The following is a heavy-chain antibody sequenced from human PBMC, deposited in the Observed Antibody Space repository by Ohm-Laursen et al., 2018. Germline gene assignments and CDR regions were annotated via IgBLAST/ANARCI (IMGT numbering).Heavy chain of an antibody. CDR1: GGSIGSYY. CDR3: ARGPTITYCDY. V-gene: IGHV4-59*12. J-gene: IGHJ4*02. Sequence: TLSLTCTVSGGSIGSYYWSWIRQPPGEGLEWIGYIYYSGSTNYNPSLKSRVTISVDTSKNLFSLKLSSVSAADTAVYYCARGPTITYCDYWGQGTLVTVSS. CDR2: IYYSGST. D-gene: IGHD3-16*01.